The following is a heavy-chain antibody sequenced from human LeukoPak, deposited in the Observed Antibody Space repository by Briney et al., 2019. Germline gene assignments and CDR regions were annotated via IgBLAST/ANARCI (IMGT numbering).Heavy chain of an antibody. V-gene: IGHV1-2*02. D-gene: IGHD3-22*01. CDR3: ARARGDSSGYYPGDFDY. J-gene: IGHJ4*02. Sequence: GASVKVSCKASGYTFTSYYMHWVRQAPGQGLEWMGWINPNSGGTNYAQKFQGRVTMTRDTSISTAYMELSRLRSDDTAVYYCARARGDSSGYYPGDFDYWGQGTLVTVSS. CDR1: GYTFTSYY. CDR2: INPNSGGT.